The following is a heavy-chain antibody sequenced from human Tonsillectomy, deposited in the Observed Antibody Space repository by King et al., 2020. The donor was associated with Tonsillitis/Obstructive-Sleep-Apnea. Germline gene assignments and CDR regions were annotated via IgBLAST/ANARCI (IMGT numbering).Heavy chain of an antibody. D-gene: IGHD2-2*01. J-gene: IGHJ6*03. CDR1: GYTFTSYG. CDR3: ARTGYCSSTSCSDSYMDV. CDR2: ISAYNGNT. Sequence: VQLVQSGAEVKKPGASVKVSCKASGYTFTSYGISWVRQAPGQGLEWMGWISAYNGNTNYAKKLQGRVTMTTDTSTSTAYMELRSLRSDDTAVYYCARTGYCSSTSCSDSYMDVWGKGTTVTVSS. V-gene: IGHV1-18*01.